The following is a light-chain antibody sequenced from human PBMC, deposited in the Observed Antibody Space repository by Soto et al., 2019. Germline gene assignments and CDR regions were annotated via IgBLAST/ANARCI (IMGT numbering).Light chain of an antibody. Sequence: DIQMTQSPSTLSASVGDRVIITCRASESISSWLAWYQQKPGKAPKLLIYKASTLKSGVPSRFSGSGSGTEFTLTISSLQPDDFATYYCQHYNSYSEAFGQGTKVE. J-gene: IGKJ1*01. CDR3: QHYNSYSEA. CDR1: ESISSW. CDR2: KAS. V-gene: IGKV1-5*03.